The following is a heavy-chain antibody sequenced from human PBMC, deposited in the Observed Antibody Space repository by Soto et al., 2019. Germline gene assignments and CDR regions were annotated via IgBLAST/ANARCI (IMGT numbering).Heavy chain of an antibody. CDR3: ARDSVVGATKGHYYYGMDV. CDR2: IWYDGSNK. J-gene: IGHJ6*02. D-gene: IGHD1-26*01. Sequence: GGSLSLSCAASGFTFSSYGMHWVRHAPGKGLEWVAVIWYDGSNKYYADSVKGRFTISRDNSKNTLYLQMNSLRAEDTAVYYCARDSVVGATKGHYYYGMDVWGQGTTVTVSS. CDR1: GFTFSSYG. V-gene: IGHV3-33*01.